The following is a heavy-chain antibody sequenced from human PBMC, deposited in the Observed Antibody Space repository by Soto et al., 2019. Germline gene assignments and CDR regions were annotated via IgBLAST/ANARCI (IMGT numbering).Heavy chain of an antibody. V-gene: IGHV1-18*01. Sequence: ASVKVSCKSSGYPFTHYGITWVRQAPGQGLEWMGWISPFNGNTNYGQKLQGRVTMTTDTSTSTAYMELRSLRSDDTAVYYCARDPGFRSDYWGQGTLVTVSS. J-gene: IGHJ4*02. CDR1: GYPFTHYG. CDR2: ISPFNGNT. CDR3: ARDPGFRSDY. D-gene: IGHD3-9*01.